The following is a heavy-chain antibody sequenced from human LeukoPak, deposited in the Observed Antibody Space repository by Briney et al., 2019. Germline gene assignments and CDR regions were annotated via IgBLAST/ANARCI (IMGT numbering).Heavy chain of an antibody. CDR1: GFTFSSYA. Sequence: GGSLRLSCAAPGFTFSSYAMHWVRQAPGKGLEWVAVISYDGSNKYCADSVKGRFTISRDNSKNTLYLQMNSLRAEDTAVYYCARDNAVHCTNGVCWAFDYWGQGTLVTVSS. V-gene: IGHV3-30*01. D-gene: IGHD2-8*01. CDR2: ISYDGSNK. CDR3: ARDNAVHCTNGVCWAFDY. J-gene: IGHJ4*02.